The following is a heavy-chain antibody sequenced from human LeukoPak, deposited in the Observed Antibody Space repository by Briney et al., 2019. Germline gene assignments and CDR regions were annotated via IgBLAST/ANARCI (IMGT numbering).Heavy chain of an antibody. J-gene: IGHJ4*02. Sequence: PSETLSLTCAVYGGSFSGYYWSWIRPPPGKGLEWIGEINHSGSTNYNPSLKSRVTISVDTSKNQFSLKLSSVTAADTAVYYCARGDYDFWSASMDYWGQGTLVTVSS. CDR1: GGSFSGYY. D-gene: IGHD3-3*01. V-gene: IGHV4-34*01. CDR3: ARGDYDFWSASMDY. CDR2: INHSGST.